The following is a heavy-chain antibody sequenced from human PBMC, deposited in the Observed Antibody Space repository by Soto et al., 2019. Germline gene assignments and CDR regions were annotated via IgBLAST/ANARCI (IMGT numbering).Heavy chain of an antibody. CDR1: GFTFSSYA. V-gene: IGHV3-64*04. CDR3: ASNHLGTTPYGMDV. D-gene: IGHD1-7*01. J-gene: IGHJ6*02. Sequence: PGGSLILSCAASGFTFSSYAMHWVRQAPGKGLEYVSAISSNGSEKYYVDSVKGRFTISRDNAKNSLYLQMNSLRAEDTAVYYCASNHLGTTPYGMDVWGQGTTVTVSS. CDR2: ISSNGSEK.